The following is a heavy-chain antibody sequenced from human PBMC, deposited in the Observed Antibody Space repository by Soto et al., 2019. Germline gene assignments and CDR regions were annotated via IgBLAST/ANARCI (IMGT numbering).Heavy chain of an antibody. CDR3: ARDPGGHYCTSTSCLYFFDH. J-gene: IGHJ4*02. Sequence: EVRRLESGGALVQPGGSLRLPLAASGFTFSNQAWNWVRQPPGKGWEWVSTISDSGSTYYADSVKGRFTISRNNSKNTLYLQMNSLRAEDTAVYYCARDPGGHYCTSTSCLYFFDHWGQGTLVIVSS. CDR2: ISDSGST. CDR1: GFTFSNQA. V-gene: IGHV3-23*01. D-gene: IGHD2-2*01.